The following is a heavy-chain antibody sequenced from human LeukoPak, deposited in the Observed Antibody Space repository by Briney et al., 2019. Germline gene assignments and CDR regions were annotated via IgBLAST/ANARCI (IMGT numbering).Heavy chain of an antibody. Sequence: GASVKVSCKASGGTFSSYAISWVRQAPGQGPEWMGRINVILDTANYAQKFQGRVTIIADISTSTSYMELSSLRSEDTAVYYCARDQGIGDASDIWGQGTMVTVSS. CDR3: ARDQGIGDASDI. J-gene: IGHJ3*02. V-gene: IGHV1-69*04. CDR1: GGTFSSYA. CDR2: INVILDTA.